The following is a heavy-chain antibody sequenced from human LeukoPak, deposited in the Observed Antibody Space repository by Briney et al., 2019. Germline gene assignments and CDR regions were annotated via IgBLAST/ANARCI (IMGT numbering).Heavy chain of an antibody. Sequence: PSETLSLTCAVSGGSISSGGYSWSWIRQPPGKGLEWIGYIYHSGSTYYNPSLKSRVTISVDRSKNQFSLKLSSVTAADTAVYYCDRVAKDYYDSSGYYGPYDAFDIWGQGTMVTVSS. J-gene: IGHJ3*02. D-gene: IGHD3-22*01. V-gene: IGHV4-30-2*01. CDR1: GGSISSGGYS. CDR2: IYHSGST. CDR3: DRVAKDYYDSSGYYGPYDAFDI.